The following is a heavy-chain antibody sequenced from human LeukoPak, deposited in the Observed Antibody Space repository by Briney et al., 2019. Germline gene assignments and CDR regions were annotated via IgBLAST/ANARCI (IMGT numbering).Heavy chain of an antibody. CDR2: IGSSSYI. V-gene: IGHV3-21*01. CDR3: ARGASIVVVPAARRGYYFDY. CDR1: GFTFSSYS. D-gene: IGHD2-2*01. J-gene: IGHJ4*02. Sequence: GGSLRLSCAASGFTFSSYSMNWVRQAPGKGLEWVSSIGSSSYIYYADSVKGRFTISRDNAKNSLYLQMNSLRAEDTAVYYCARGASIVVVPAARRGYYFDYWGQGTLVTVSS.